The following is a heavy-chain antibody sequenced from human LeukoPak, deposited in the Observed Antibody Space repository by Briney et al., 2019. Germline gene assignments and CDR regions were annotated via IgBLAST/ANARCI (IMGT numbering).Heavy chain of an antibody. J-gene: IGHJ6*02. CDR3: ARDWYCSSTSCYASAYWYYYYGMDV. V-gene: IGHV3-11*01. CDR2: ISSSGSTI. Sequence: PGGSLRLSCAASGFTFSDYYMSWIRQAPGKGLKWVSYISSSGSTIYYADSVKGRFTISRDNAKNSLYLQMNSLRAEDTAVYYCARDWYCSSTSCYASAYWYYYYGMDVWGQGTTVTVSS. CDR1: GFTFSDYY. D-gene: IGHD2-2*01.